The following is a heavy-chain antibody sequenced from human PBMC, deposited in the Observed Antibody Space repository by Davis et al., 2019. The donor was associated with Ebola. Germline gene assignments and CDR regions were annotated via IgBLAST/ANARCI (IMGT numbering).Heavy chain of an antibody. CDR2: INIDGSRT. V-gene: IGHV3-74*01. Sequence: HTGGSLRLSCAASGFTFSDYWMHWVRQAPGKGLVWVSRINIDGSRTSYADSVKGRFTISRDNAKNTLSLQMNSLRAEDTAVYYCAKVRDDPWGQGTLVTVSS. J-gene: IGHJ5*02. CDR1: GFTFSDYW. CDR3: AKVRDDP.